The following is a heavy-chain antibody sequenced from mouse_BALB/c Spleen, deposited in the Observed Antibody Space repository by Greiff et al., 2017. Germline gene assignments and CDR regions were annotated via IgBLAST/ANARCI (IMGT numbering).Heavy chain of an antibody. CDR3: ARYETTAKFFDY. CDR2: ISSGGSYT. CDR1: GFTFSSYG. J-gene: IGHJ2*01. V-gene: IGHV5-6*01. D-gene: IGHD1-2*01. Sequence: EVKVVESGGDLVKPGGSLKLSCAASGFTFSSYGMSWVRQTPDKRLEWVATISSGGSYTYYPDSVKGRFTISRDNAKNTLYLQMSSLKSEDTAMYYCARYETTAKFFDYWGQGTTLTVSS.